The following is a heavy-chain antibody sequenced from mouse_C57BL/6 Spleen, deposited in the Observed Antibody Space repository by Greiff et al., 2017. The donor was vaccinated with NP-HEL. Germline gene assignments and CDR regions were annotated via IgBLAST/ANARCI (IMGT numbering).Heavy chain of an antibody. CDR1: RYTFPSYW. Sequence: QVQLQQPGAELVKPRASVTVSCKASRYTFPSYWMHLVQLRPGQRLALIGRIHHSDRATNYTQKFNGKATLTVDKSSSPAFMQLSSLTSEDTAVYYCAIDDGYGDYAMDYWGQGTSGTVAS. J-gene: IGHJ4*01. CDR2: IHHSDRAT. V-gene: IGHV1-74*01. CDR3: AIDDGYGDYAMDY. D-gene: IGHD2-3*01.